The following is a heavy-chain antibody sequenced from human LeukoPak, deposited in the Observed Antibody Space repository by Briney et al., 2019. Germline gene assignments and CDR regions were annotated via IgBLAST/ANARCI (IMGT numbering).Heavy chain of an antibody. CDR3: AREKQSGGTPFDY. J-gene: IGHJ4*02. V-gene: IGHV3-30*04. D-gene: IGHD1-26*01. CDR1: GFTFTGHS. Sequence: GGSLRLSCVASGFTFTGHSMHWVRQAPGKGLEWVAVVGNDEKTKFYADSLKGRFTVSRDNSKNTVYLQMNSLRDEDTAVYYCAREKQSGGTPFDYWGQGSLATVSS. CDR2: VGNDEKTK.